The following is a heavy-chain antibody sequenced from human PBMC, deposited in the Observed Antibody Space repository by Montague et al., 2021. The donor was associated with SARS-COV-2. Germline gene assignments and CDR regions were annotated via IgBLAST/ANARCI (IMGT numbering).Heavy chain of an antibody. CDR2: ITGSGGSA. D-gene: IGHD3-16*01. V-gene: IGHV3-23*01. CDR3: ARGRVGSYGPLEY. CDR1: GFTFNSYA. Sequence: SLRLSCAASGFTFNSYALSWVRQAPGKGLDWVATITGSGGSAHYPDSVKGRFTVSRDNAKQTLFLQMDSLRGEDTANYYCARGRVGSYGPLEYWGQGTLVTVSS. J-gene: IGHJ4*02.